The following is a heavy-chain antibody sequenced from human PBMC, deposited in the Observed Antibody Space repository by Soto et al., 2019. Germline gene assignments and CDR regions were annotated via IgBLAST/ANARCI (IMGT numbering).Heavy chain of an antibody. D-gene: IGHD6-19*01. CDR3: AKDHATVAGTGGFLDY. CDR1: GFTFDDYA. CDR2: ISWNSGSI. J-gene: IGHJ4*02. Sequence: DVQLVESGGGLVQPGRSLRLSCAASGFTFDDYAMHWVRQAPGMGLEWVSGISWNSGSIGYADSVKGRFTISRDNAKNSLYLQMNSLRAEDTALYYCAKDHATVAGTGGFLDYWGQGTLVTVSS. V-gene: IGHV3-9*01.